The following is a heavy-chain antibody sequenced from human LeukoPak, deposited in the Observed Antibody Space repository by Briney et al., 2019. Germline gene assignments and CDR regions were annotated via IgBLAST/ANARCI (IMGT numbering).Heavy chain of an antibody. D-gene: IGHD3-10*01. J-gene: IGHJ4*02. CDR2: INHSGST. Sequence: SETLSLTCAVYGGSFSGYYWSWIRQPPGKGLEWIGEINHSGSTNYNPPLKSRVTISVDTSKNQFSPMRSSVTAADTAVYYCARNYYGSGLDYWGQGTLVTVSS. CDR1: GGSFSGYY. CDR3: ARNYYGSGLDY. V-gene: IGHV4-34*01.